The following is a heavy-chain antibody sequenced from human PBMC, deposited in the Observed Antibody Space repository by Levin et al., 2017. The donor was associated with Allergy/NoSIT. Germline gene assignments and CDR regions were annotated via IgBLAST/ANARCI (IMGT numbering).Heavy chain of an antibody. CDR2: ISAYNGNT. J-gene: IGHJ6*03. D-gene: IGHD6-13*01. CDR3: ARAPYSSSWYVYYYYMDV. V-gene: IGHV1-18*01. CDR1: GYTFTSYG. Sequence: GESLKISCKASGYTFTSYGISWVRQAPGQGLEWMGWISAYNGNTNYAQKLQGRVTMTTDTSTSTAYMELRSLRSDDTAVYYCARAPYSSSWYVYYYYMDVWGKGTTVTVSS.